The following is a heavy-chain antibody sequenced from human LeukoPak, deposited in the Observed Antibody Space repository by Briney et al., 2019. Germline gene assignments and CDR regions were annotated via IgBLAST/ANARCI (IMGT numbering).Heavy chain of an antibody. CDR3: ARGPTIFGNYYYYYMDV. D-gene: IGHD3-3*01. V-gene: IGHV1-69*05. Sequence: GASVKVSCKASGGTFSSYAISWVRQAPGQGLEWMGGIIPIFGTANYAQKFQGRVTITTDESTSTAYMELSSPRSEDTAVYYCARGPTIFGNYYYYYMDVWGKGTTVTVSS. CDR2: IIPIFGTA. J-gene: IGHJ6*03. CDR1: GGTFSSYA.